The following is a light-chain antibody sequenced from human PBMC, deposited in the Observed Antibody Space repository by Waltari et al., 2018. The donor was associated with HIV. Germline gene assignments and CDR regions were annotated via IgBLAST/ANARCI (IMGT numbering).Light chain of an antibody. CDR2: EVS. Sequence: QSALTQPASVSGSPGQSITISCTGSSSDVGSFNFVSWYQQYPGKAPKLVIFEVSKRPPGFSGRFSGSKSGNTASLTISGLQAEDEADYHCSSYRRDSTQVFGGGTKLTVL. CDR3: SSYRRDSTQV. J-gene: IGLJ2*01. CDR1: SSDVGSFNF. V-gene: IGLV2-14*01.